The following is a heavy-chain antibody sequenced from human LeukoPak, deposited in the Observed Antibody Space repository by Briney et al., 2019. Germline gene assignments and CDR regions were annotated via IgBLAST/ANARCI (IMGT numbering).Heavy chain of an antibody. CDR3: ARRRIVGAPPYYYYYYMDV. CDR2: MNPNSGNT. D-gene: IGHD1-26*01. J-gene: IGHJ6*03. CDR1: GYTFTSYD. Sequence: ASVKVSCKASGYTFTSYDINWVRQATGQGLEWMGWMNPNSGNTGYAQKFQGRVTMTRNTSISTAYMELSSLRSEDTAVYYCARRRIVGAPPYYYYYYMDVWGKGTTVTISS. V-gene: IGHV1-8*01.